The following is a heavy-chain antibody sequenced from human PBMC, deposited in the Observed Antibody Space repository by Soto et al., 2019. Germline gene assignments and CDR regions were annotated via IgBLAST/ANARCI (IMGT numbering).Heavy chain of an antibody. CDR2: IYWNDDK. CDR3: ADSVWGYCDSSGDETFDY. J-gene: IGHJ4*02. CDR1: RFSLSTSGEG. Sequence: SGHTLVSTTQTPTLTCSFSRFSLSTSGEGVGCIRQPPGKALEWLALIYWNDDKRYSTSLKTRLTITNDTSKNQVVPTMTNVDPVETATYYCADSVWGYCDSSGDETFDYWGQ. V-gene: IGHV2-5*01. D-gene: IGHD3-22*01.